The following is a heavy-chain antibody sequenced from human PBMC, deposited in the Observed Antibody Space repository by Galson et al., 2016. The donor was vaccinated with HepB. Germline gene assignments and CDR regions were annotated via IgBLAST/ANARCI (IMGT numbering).Heavy chain of an antibody. Sequence: TLSLTCTVPVGSISSGSYYWSWIRQSAGKGLEWIGRIYTSGSTNYNPSLKSRVTISVDTSKNLFSLNLTSVTAADTAVYYCARRGAVKVRGFDIWGQGTMVTVSS. V-gene: IGHV4-61*02. D-gene: IGHD6-19*01. CDR2: IYTSGST. CDR1: VGSISSGSYY. CDR3: ARRGAVKVRGFDI. J-gene: IGHJ3*02.